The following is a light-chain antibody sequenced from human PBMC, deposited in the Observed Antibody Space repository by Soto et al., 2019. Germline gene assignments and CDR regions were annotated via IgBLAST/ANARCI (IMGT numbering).Light chain of an antibody. CDR2: SNN. J-gene: IGLJ2*01. CDR3: ASWDDRLGAVI. Sequence: QSVLTQPPSASGTPGQRDFISCSGSSSNIGGTNYAYWYQQLPGAAPKLLMHSNNLRPSGVPERISGSKSGTSASLATSGLRSEDEAVYYCASWDDRLGAVIFGGGTKVTVL. V-gene: IGLV1-47*02. CDR1: SSNIGGTNY.